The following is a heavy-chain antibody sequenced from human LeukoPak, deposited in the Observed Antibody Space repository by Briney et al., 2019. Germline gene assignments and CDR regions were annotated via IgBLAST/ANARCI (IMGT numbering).Heavy chain of an antibody. J-gene: IGHJ5*02. D-gene: IGHD6-19*01. CDR3: AKGAGPPWFDP. CDR2: ISSTGRT. V-gene: IGHV4-4*07. CDR1: GGSISGYF. Sequence: SETLSLTCTVSGGSISGYFWSWIRQPAGKGLEWIGRISSTGRTDYNPSLTSRVTISVDMSKNQLSMKLSSVTAADTAVYYCAKGAGPPWFDPWGQGILVTVSS.